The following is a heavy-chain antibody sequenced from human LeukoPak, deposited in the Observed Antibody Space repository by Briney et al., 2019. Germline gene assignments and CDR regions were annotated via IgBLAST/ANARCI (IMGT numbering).Heavy chain of an antibody. V-gene: IGHV1-18*01. CDR3: ARDFPYCSSTSCYVD. D-gene: IGHD2-2*01. Sequence: ASVKVSCKASGYTFTSYGISWVRQAPGQGLEWMGWISAYNGNTNYAQKFQGRVTITTDESTSTAYMELSSLRSEDTAVYYCARDFPYCSSTSCYVDWGQGTLVTVSS. J-gene: IGHJ4*02. CDR1: GYTFTSYG. CDR2: ISAYNGNT.